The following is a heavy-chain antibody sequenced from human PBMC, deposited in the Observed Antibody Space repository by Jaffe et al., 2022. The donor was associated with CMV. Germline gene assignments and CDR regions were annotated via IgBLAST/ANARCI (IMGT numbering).Heavy chain of an antibody. V-gene: IGHV4-39*01. CDR1: GGSISSSSYY. CDR3: ARAKLELPTNRREVFDY. J-gene: IGHJ4*02. CDR2: IYYSGST. D-gene: IGHD1-7*01. Sequence: QLQLQESGPGLVKPSETLSLTCTVSGGSISSSSYYWGWIRQPPGKGLEWIGSIYYSGSTYYNPSLKSRVTISVDTSKNQFSLKLSSVTAADTAVYYCARAKLELPTNRREVFDYWGQGTLVTVSS.